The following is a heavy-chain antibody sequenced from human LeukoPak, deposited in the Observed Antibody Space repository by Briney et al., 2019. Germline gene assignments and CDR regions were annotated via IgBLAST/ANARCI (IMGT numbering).Heavy chain of an antibody. CDR1: GGSISGYY. CDR2: IYDSGST. CDR3: ARDLLSSSWVYFQH. V-gene: IGHV4-59*01. D-gene: IGHD6-13*01. Sequence: PSETLSLTCTVSGGSISGYYWSWIRQPPGKGLEWIGYIYDSGSTNNNPSLKSRVTISVDTSKNQFSLKLSSVTAADTAVYYCARDLLSSSWVYFQHWGQGTLVTVPS. J-gene: IGHJ1*01.